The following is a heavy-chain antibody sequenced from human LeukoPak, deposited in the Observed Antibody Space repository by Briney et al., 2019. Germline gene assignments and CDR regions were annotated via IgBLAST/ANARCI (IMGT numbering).Heavy chain of an antibody. Sequence: SETLSLTCTVSGVSISSGSYYWSWIRQPAGKGLEWVGRIYKSGNTNYNPSLKSRVTITEDTSKNQFSLKLTSVTAADTAVYFCASSLYRGAADAFDIWGQGTMVTVSS. CDR1: GVSISSGSYY. CDR2: IYKSGNT. CDR3: ASSLYRGAADAFDI. D-gene: IGHD3-10*01. J-gene: IGHJ3*02. V-gene: IGHV4-61*02.